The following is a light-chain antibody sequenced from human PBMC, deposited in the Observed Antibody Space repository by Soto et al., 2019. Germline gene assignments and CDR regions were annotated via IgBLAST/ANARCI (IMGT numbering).Light chain of an antibody. CDR2: GAS. CDR3: QQYGSSPVT. CDR1: QSVSGRY. V-gene: IGKV3-20*01. Sequence: EIVLTQSPGTLSLSPGDRATLPCRASQSVSGRYLAWYQQKPGQAPRLLIYGASSRATGIPDRFSGSGSGTDFTLTISRLEPEDSAVYYCQQYGSSPVTFGQGTRLEIK. J-gene: IGKJ5*01.